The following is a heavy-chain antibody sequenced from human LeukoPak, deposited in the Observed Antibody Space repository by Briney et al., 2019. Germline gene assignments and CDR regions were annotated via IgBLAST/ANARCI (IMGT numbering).Heavy chain of an antibody. CDR2: IYTSGST. D-gene: IGHD3-22*01. CDR3: ARVSYDSSGYGYYFDY. V-gene: IGHV4-61*02. Sequence: PSETLSLTCTVSGGSISSGSYYWSWIRQPAGKGLEWIGRIYTSGSTNYNPSPKSRVTISVDTSKNQFSLKLSSVTAADTAVYYCARVSYDSSGYGYYFDYWGQGTLVTVSS. J-gene: IGHJ4*02. CDR1: GGSISSGSYY.